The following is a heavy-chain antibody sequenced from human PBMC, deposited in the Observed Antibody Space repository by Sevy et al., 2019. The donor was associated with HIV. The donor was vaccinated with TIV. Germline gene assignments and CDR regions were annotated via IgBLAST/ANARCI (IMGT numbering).Heavy chain of an antibody. V-gene: IGHV3-30-3*01. CDR1: GFTFISYA. D-gene: IGHD3-10*01. Sequence: GGSLRLSCAASGFTFISYAMHWVRQAPGKGLEWVAVISYDGSNKYYADSVKGRFTISRDNSKNTLYLQMNSLRAEDTAVYYCARDKGRITMVRGNSFDIWGQGTMVTVSS. J-gene: IGHJ3*02. CDR3: ARDKGRITMVRGNSFDI. CDR2: ISYDGSNK.